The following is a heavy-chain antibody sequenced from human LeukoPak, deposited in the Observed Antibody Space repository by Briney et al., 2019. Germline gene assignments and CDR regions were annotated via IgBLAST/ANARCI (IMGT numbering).Heavy chain of an antibody. D-gene: IGHD5-18*01. CDR1: GGSISSYY. Sequence: SETLSLTCTVSGGSISSYYWSWIRQPPGKGLEWIGYIYYSGSTNYNPSLKSRVTISVDTSKNQFSLKLSSVTAADTAVYYCASGSKRGYSYGYGYDYWGQGTLVTVSS. V-gene: IGHV4-59*01. CDR2: IYYSGST. J-gene: IGHJ4*02. CDR3: ASGSKRGYSYGYGYDY.